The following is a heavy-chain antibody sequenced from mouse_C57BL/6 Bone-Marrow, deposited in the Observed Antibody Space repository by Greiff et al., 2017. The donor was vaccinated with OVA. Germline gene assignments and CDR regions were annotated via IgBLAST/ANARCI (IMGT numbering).Heavy chain of an antibody. CDR2: IDPSDSET. CDR3: ASSGLYDYDDWYFDV. CDR1: GYTFTSYW. D-gene: IGHD2-4*01. J-gene: IGHJ1*03. V-gene: IGHV1-52*01. Sequence: QVQLQQPGAELVRPGSSVKLSCKASGYTFTSYWMHWVKQRPIQGLEWIGNIDPSDSETHSNHKFKDKATLTVDKSSSTAYMQLSSLTLGDAAVDYGASSGLYDYDDWYFDVWGTGTTVTVSS.